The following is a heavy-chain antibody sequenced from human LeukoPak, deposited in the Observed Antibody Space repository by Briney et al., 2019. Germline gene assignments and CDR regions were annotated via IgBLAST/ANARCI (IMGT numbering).Heavy chain of an antibody. D-gene: IGHD2-2*02. V-gene: IGHV3-73*01. CDR3: TRRLVPAAIREFASGMDV. CDR1: GFTFSGSA. CDR2: IRSEANSYAT. Sequence: PGGSLRLSCAASGFTFSGSAMHWVRQASGKGLEWVGRIRSEANSYATAYAASVKGRFTISRDDSKNTAYLQMNSLKTEDTAVYYCTRRLVPAAIREFASGMDVWGQGTTVTVSS. J-gene: IGHJ6*02.